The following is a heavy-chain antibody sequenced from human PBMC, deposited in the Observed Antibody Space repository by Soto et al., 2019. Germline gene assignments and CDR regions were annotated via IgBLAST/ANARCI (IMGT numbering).Heavy chain of an antibody. CDR2: ISGSGGST. V-gene: IGHV3-23*01. CDR1: GFTFSSYA. J-gene: IGHJ4*02. CDR3: AKEMDTAMVTSLVY. Sequence: SLILSCAASGFTFSSYAMSWVRQAPGKGLEWASAISGSGGSTYYADSVKGRFTISRDNSKNTLYLQMNSLRAEDTAVYYCAKEMDTAMVTSLVYWGQGTLVTVSS. D-gene: IGHD5-18*01.